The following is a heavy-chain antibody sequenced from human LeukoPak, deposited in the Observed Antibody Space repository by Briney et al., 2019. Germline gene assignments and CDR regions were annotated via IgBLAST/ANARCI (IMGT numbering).Heavy chain of an antibody. Sequence: GGSLRLSCAASGFTFSSYWMHWVRQAPGKGLVWVSHINSDGSSTSYADSVKGRFTISRDNAKNTLYLQMNSLRAEDTAVCYCARDRRIGYYFDYWGQGTLVTVSS. CDR2: INSDGSST. D-gene: IGHD2-15*01. V-gene: IGHV3-74*01. J-gene: IGHJ4*02. CDR1: GFTFSSYW. CDR3: ARDRRIGYYFDY.